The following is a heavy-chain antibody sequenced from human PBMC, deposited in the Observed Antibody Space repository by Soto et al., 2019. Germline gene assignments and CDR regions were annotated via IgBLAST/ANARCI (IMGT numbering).Heavy chain of an antibody. CDR1: GYNFSTYA. CDR3: ARDRRIAAGFDP. Sequence: ASVKVSCKASGYNFSTYALLWVRQAPGQGLEWMGWINTGNGNTKYSQKFQGRVTMTRDTSASTAFLELSSLKSEDTAVYYCARDRRIAAGFDPWGQGTLVTVSS. D-gene: IGHD6-13*01. CDR2: INTGNGNT. J-gene: IGHJ5*02. V-gene: IGHV1-3*04.